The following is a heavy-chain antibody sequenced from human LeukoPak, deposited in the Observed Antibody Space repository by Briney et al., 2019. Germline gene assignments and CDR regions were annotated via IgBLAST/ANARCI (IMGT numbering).Heavy chain of an antibody. V-gene: IGHV4-4*07. Sequence: SETLSLTCTVSGASISSYYWSWIRQPAGKGLEWIGRIYASGSTKYNPSLKSRVTISVDTSKNQFSLKLTSVTAADTAVYYCAREGLEGYYFDFWGQGSLVTVSS. CDR3: AREGLEGYYFDF. CDR1: GASISSYY. D-gene: IGHD6-6*01. CDR2: IYASGST. J-gene: IGHJ4*02.